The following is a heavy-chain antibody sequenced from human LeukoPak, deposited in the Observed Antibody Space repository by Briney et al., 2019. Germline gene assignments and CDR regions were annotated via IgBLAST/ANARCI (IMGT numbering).Heavy chain of an antibody. J-gene: IGHJ4*02. CDR3: ARAGGYSGYDGTYYFDY. CDR1: GFTFSSYG. D-gene: IGHD5-12*01. V-gene: IGHV3-33*01. Sequence: PGGSLRLSCAASGFTFSSYGMHWVRQAPGKGLEWVAVIWYDGSNKYYADSVKGRFTISRDNSKNTLYLQMNSLRAEDTAVYYCARAGGYSGYDGTYYFDYWGQGTLVTVSS. CDR2: IWYDGSNK.